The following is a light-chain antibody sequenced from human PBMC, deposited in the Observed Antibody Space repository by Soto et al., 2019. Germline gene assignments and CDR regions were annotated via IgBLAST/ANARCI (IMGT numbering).Light chain of an antibody. J-gene: IGKJ1*01. V-gene: IGKV3-15*01. CDR1: QSVSSSY. Sequence: EIVLTQSPGTLSLSPGERATLSCRASQSVSSSYLAWYQQKPGQAPRLLIYGASSRPTGIPARFSGSGSGTEFTLTISSLQSEDFAVYYCQQYNNWPWTFGQGTKVDIK. CDR2: GAS. CDR3: QQYNNWPWT.